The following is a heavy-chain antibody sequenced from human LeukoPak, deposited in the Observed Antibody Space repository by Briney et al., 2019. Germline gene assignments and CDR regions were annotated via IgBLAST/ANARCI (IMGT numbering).Heavy chain of an antibody. CDR3: ARHLNHDFWSGYYTPLDY. CDR2: IYHSGST. Sequence: SETLSLTCAVSGYSISSGYYWGWIRQPPGKGLEWIGSIYHSGSTYYNPSLKSRVTISVDTSKNQFSLKLSSVTAADTAVYYCARHLNHDFWSGYYTPLDYWGQGTPVTVSS. CDR1: GYSISSGYY. D-gene: IGHD3-3*01. J-gene: IGHJ4*02. V-gene: IGHV4-38-2*01.